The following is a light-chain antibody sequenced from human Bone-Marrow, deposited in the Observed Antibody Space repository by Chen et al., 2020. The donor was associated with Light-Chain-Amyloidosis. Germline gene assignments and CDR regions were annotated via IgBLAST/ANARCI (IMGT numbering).Light chain of an antibody. V-gene: IGKV3-20*01. CDR1: QTISSNY. J-gene: IGKJ4*01. CDR2: GSS. CDR3: QKYGTSPLT. Sequence: EIVLTHSPGTLSLSRVEGATLSCRASQTISSNYLTWYQQKFGQAPRLLIYGSSSRATGIPDRFTGSGSGTDFTLTINRLEPEDVAMYYCQKYGTSPLTFGGGTKVEIK.